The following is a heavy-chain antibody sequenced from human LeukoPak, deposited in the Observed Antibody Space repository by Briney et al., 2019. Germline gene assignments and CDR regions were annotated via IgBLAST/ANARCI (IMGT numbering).Heavy chain of an antibody. CDR2: ISGRGGST. V-gene: IGHV3-23*01. D-gene: IGHD5-12*01. CDR1: GFTFSSYA. J-gene: IGHJ4*02. CDR3: AKGKGYSGYDPVDY. Sequence: PGGSLRRSCAASGFTFSSYAMSWVRQAPGKGLGWVSDISGRGGSTYYANSVKGRFTISRDNSKNTLYLQMNSLRAEDTAVYYCAKGKGYSGYDPVDYWGQGTLVTVSS.